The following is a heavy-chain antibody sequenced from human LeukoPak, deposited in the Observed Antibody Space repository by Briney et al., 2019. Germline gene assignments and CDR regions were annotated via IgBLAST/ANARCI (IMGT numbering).Heavy chain of an antibody. J-gene: IGHJ5*02. D-gene: IGHD3-10*01. CDR1: GDSISSGGYS. Sequence: SETLSLTSAVSGDSISSGGYSWTWIRQPPGKGLEWIGYIFHTGSTFYNPSLKSRVTISVDNSKNQFSLRLSSVTAADTAVYYCARELWFANAPGSWLDPWGQGTLLTVST. CDR3: ARELWFANAPGSWLDP. V-gene: IGHV4-30-2*01. CDR2: IFHTGST.